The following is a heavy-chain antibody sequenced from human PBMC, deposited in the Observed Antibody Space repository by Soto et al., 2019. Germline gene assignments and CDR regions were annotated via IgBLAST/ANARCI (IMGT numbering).Heavy chain of an antibody. CDR1: GGTFSSYA. CDR3: ARAGYYDILTGPRTIDY. CDR2: IIPIFGTA. V-gene: IGHV1-69*13. D-gene: IGHD3-9*01. J-gene: IGHJ4*02. Sequence: SVKVSCNASGGTFSSYAISWVRQAPGQGLEWMGGIIPIFGTANYAQKFQGRVTITADESTSTAYMELSSLRSEDTAVYYCARAGYYDILTGPRTIDYWGQGTLVTVSS.